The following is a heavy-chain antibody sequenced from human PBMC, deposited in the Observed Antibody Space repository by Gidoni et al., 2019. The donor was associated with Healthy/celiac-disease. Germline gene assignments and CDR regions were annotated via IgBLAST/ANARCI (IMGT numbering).Heavy chain of an antibody. CDR1: GGPFSSYA. CDR3: ARGRGYPYYYYGMDV. Sequence: QVQLVQSGAAVKKPGSSVTVSCKASGGPFSSYAISWVRQAPGQGLAWMGGIIPIFGTANYAQKFQGRVTITADESTSTAYMELSSLRSEDTAVYYCARGRGYPYYYYGMDVWGQGTTVTVSS. CDR2: IIPIFGTA. D-gene: IGHD3-10*01. V-gene: IGHV1-69*01. J-gene: IGHJ6*02.